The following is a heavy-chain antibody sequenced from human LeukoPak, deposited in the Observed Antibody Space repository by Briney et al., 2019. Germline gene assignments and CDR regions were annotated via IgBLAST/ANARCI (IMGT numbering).Heavy chain of an antibody. CDR2: ISGDGCVT. V-gene: IGHV3-74*01. CDR1: GFTLRNYW. CDR3: ARYSSSSGGASYYLDY. J-gene: IGHJ4*01. D-gene: IGHD6-6*01. Sequence: GGSLRLSCTASGFTLRNYWMHWVRQVPGKRLVWVSRISGDGCVTNYADSVQGRFTISRDNAKNILYLQINSLRSEDTAVYYCARYSSSSGGASYYLDYWGHGTLVTVSS.